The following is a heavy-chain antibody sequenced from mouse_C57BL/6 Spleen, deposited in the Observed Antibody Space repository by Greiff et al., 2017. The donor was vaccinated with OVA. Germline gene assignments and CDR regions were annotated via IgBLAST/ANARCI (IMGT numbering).Heavy chain of an antibody. D-gene: IGHD4-1*01. CDR2: IYPGDGDT. J-gene: IGHJ2*01. CDR3: AINWDVNGYFYY. V-gene: IGHV1-80*01. Sequence: QVQLQQSGAELVKPGASVKISCKASGYAFSSYWMNWVKQRPGKGLEWIGQIYPGDGDTNYNGKLKGKATLNADKSSSTAYLQLISLTSEDSAVYFCAINWDVNGYFYYWGKGTTLTVSS. CDR1: GYAFSSYW.